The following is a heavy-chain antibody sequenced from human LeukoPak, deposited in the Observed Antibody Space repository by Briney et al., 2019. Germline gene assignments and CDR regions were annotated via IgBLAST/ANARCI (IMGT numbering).Heavy chain of an antibody. CDR2: INTSGST. D-gene: IGHD3-22*01. J-gene: IGHJ3*02. CDR1: GGSISSGSYY. CDR3: AKSSGYGLIDI. V-gene: IGHV4-61*02. Sequence: PSETLSLTCTVSGGSISSGSYYWSWIRQPAGKGLEWIGRINTSGSTNYNPSLKSRVTISLDTSRNQFSLKLNSVTAADTAVYYCAKSSGYGLIDIWGQGTMVTVSS.